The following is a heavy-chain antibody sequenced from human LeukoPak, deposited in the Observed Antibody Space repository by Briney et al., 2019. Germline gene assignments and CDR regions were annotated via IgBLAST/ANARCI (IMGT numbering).Heavy chain of an antibody. CDR3: AKDGGTHFDH. J-gene: IGHJ4*02. D-gene: IGHD1-26*01. CDR1: GFVFSSYS. V-gene: IGHV3-48*01. Sequence: GGSLRLSCAASGFVFSSYSMNWVRQAPGKGLEWLSYMTGGSTTVTKYADSVKGRFTISRDNAKNSLDLQMTGLRAEDTAIYYCAKDGGTHFDHWGQGTLVTVSS. CDR2: MTGGSTTVT.